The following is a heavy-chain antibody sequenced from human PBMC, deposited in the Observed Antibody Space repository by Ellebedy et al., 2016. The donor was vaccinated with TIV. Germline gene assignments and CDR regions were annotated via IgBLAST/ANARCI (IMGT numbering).Heavy chain of an antibody. D-gene: IGHD3-16*01. Sequence: PGGSLRLSCAASGFTFSDNYMGWIRQAPGKGPDWVSYIDKSGTAIYYAPSMKGRVTISRDNAKNTLYLQMNSLGAEDTALYYCARVRGSRQLVDYWGQGTLVTVSS. CDR1: GFTFSDNY. J-gene: IGHJ4*02. V-gene: IGHV3-11*01. CDR2: IDKSGTAI. CDR3: ARVRGSRQLVDY.